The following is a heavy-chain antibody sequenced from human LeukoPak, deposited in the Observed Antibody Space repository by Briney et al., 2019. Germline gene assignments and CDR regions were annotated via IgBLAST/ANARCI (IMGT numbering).Heavy chain of an antibody. CDR3: ARDWDY. CDR1: GDSISIGSYY. CDR2: MNTTGYT. V-gene: IGHV4-61*09. Sequence: SQTLSLTCTVSGDSISIGSYYSGWIRQPAGKGLEWIGHMNTTGYTTYNPSLKSRVTISVDTSNNHFSLKLSSVTAADTGVYYCARDWDYWGQGTLVTVSS. J-gene: IGHJ4*02.